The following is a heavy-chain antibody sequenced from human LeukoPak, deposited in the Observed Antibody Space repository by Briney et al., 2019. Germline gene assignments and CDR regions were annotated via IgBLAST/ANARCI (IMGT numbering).Heavy chain of an antibody. Sequence: GGSLRLSCAASGFIFSSFGMHWVRQSPGKGLEWVAFIRYDGTKKSYADSVTGRFTISRDNSENTVYLQMNSLRAEDTAVYYCARVRDAFDIWGQGTMVTVSS. CDR3: ARVRDAFDI. D-gene: IGHD3-10*01. CDR1: GFIFSSFG. V-gene: IGHV3-30*02. CDR2: IRYDGTKK. J-gene: IGHJ3*02.